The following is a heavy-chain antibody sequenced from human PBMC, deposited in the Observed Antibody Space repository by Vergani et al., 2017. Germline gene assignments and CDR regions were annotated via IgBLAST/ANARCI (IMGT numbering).Heavy chain of an antibody. J-gene: IGHJ4*02. CDR1: GGSISSSSYY. CDR2: IYYSGST. Sequence: QLQLQESGPGLVKPSETLSLTCTVSGGSISSSSYYWGWIRQPPGKGLEWIGRIYYSGSTYYNPSLKSRVTISVDTSKNQFSLKLSSVTAADTAVYYCARLSLGYGDVPHGDYWGQGTLVTVSS. CDR3: ARLSLGYGDVPHGDY. D-gene: IGHD4-17*01. V-gene: IGHV4-39*01.